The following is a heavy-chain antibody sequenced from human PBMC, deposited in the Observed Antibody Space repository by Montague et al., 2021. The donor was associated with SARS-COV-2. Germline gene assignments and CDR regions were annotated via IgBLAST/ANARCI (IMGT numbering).Heavy chain of an antibody. CDR1: GGSISSYY. J-gene: IGHJ5*02. V-gene: IGHV4-4*07. CDR3: AGAEAATGTPDDP. Sequence: SETLSLTCTVSGGSISSYYWSWIRQPAGKGLEWIGRIYGSGSTNYNSSLKSRVTMSVDSSKNQSSLRLTSVTAADAAVYYCAGAEAATGTPDDPWGQGILVTVSS. D-gene: IGHD6-25*01. CDR2: IYGSGST.